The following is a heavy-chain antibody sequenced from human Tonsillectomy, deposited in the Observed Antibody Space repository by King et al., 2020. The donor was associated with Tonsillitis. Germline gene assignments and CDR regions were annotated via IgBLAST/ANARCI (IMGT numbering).Heavy chain of an antibody. Sequence: VQLVESGGGLVKPGGSLRLSCAASGFTFSDYYMSWIRQAPGKGLEWVSYISSSSSYTNYADSVKGRFTISRDNAKNSLYLQMNSLRAEDTAVYYCARGQRGYYGSGSYYSYYYYMDVWGKGTTVTVSS. CDR3: ARGQRGYYGSGSYYSYYYYMDV. D-gene: IGHD3-10*01. CDR2: ISSSSSYT. J-gene: IGHJ6*03. V-gene: IGHV3-11*05. CDR1: GFTFSDYY.